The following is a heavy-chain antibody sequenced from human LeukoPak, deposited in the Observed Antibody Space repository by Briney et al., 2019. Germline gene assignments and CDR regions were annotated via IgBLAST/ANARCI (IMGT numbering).Heavy chain of an antibody. D-gene: IGHD3-22*01. J-gene: IGHJ6*02. CDR3: ARDTDTYYYDSTSYGMDV. CDR1: GFTFSSYW. Sequence: PGGSLRLSCAASGFTFSSYWMHWVRQAPGKGLVWVSRINSDGSSTSYADSVKGRFTISRDNSKNTLYLQMNSLRAEDTAVYYCARDTDTYYYDSTSYGMDVWGQGTTVTVSS. V-gene: IGHV3-74*01. CDR2: INSDGSST.